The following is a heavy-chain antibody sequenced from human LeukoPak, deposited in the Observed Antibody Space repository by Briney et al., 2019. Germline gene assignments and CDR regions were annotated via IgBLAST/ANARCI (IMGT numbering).Heavy chain of an antibody. V-gene: IGHV5-10-1*01. D-gene: IGHD4-17*01. CDR3: ASLFDYGAPFDY. CDR2: IDPSDSYT. J-gene: IGHJ4*02. CDR1: GSIFTSNW. Sequence: GASLLISCKCSGSIFTSNWISWVRQLPGKGLEWMGRIDPSDSYTNYSPSFQGHVTISADKSINTAYLQWSSLKASDTAMYYCASLFDYGAPFDYWGQGTLVTVSS.